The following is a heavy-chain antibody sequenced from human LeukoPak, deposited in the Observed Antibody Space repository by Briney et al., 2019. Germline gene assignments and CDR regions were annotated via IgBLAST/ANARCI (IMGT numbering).Heavy chain of an antibody. V-gene: IGHV3-66*01. D-gene: IGHD2-15*01. Sequence: ETLSLTCSVSGGSIGSRYHYWGWIRQPPGKGLEWVSVIYSDGSTYYADSVKGRFTISRDNSKNTLYLKMNSLRAEDTAVYYCARGSRRCSGGSCYPYYFDYWGQGTLVTVSS. CDR1: GGSIGSRYHY. J-gene: IGHJ4*02. CDR2: IYSDGST. CDR3: ARGSRRCSGGSCYPYYFDY.